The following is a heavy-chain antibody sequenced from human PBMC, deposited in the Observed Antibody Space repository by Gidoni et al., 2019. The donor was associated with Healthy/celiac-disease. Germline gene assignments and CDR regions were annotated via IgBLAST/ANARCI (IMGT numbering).Heavy chain of an antibody. CDR2: IWYDGSNK. CDR1: GFTFSSYC. CDR3: AREISRPKYYGDYVNYYYYGMDV. D-gene: IGHD4-17*01. Sequence: QVQLVESGGGVVQPGRSLSLSCAASGFTFSSYCMHWVRQAPGKGLEWVAVIWYDGSNKYYADSVKGRFTISRDNSKNTLYLQMNSLRAEDTAVYYCAREISRPKYYGDYVNYYYYGMDVWGQGTTVTVSS. V-gene: IGHV3-33*01. J-gene: IGHJ6*02.